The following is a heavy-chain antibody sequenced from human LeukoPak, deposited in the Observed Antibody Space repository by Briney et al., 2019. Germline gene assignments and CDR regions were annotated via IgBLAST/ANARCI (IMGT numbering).Heavy chain of an antibody. J-gene: IGHJ4*02. D-gene: IGHD5-12*01. CDR3: ARDMPPDIVDTIGYFDY. CDR2: IIPIFGTA. Sequence: SVKVSCKASGGTFSSYAISWVRQAPGQGLEWMGGIIPIFGTANYAQKFQGRVTMTRDTSTSTVYMELSSLRSEDTAVYYCARDMPPDIVDTIGYFDYWGQGTLVTVSS. V-gene: IGHV1-69*05. CDR1: GGTFSSYA.